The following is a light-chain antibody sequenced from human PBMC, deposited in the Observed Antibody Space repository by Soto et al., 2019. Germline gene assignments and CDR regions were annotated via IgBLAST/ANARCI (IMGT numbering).Light chain of an antibody. V-gene: IGLV2-11*01. CDR3: CSFVDTYTVVV. CDR2: DVT. J-gene: IGLJ2*01. Sequence: QSALTQPRSVSGSPGQSVTISCTGTSNDIGDYNYVSWYQHRPGKAPTLLIYDVTKRPSGVPDRFSGSKSGNTASLTVSGLQDEDEGDYYCCSFVDTYTVVVFGGGTKLTVL. CDR1: SNDIGDYNY.